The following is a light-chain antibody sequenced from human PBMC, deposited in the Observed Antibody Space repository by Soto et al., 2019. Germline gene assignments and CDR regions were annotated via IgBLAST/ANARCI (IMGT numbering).Light chain of an antibody. CDR3: QQYGTSEII. V-gene: IGKV3-20*01. CDR1: QSVSNTY. CDR2: DTS. Sequence: IVLTQSPGTLSLSPGERATLSCRTSQSVSNTYVAWYQQKPGQAPRLLIYDTSSRVTGIPDRFSGSGSGTDFTLTISRLEPEDFAVFDCQQYGTSEIIFGQGTKVEIK. J-gene: IGKJ1*01.